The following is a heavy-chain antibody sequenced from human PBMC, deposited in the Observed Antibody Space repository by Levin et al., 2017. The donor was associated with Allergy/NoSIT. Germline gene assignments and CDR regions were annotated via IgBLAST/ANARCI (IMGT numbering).Heavy chain of an antibody. CDR3: ARELHTNDILTGPNDY. CDR1: GYTFTDYY. J-gene: IGHJ4*02. Sequence: ASVKVSCKASGYTFTDYYMHWVRQAPGQGLEWMGWINPKSGGTLYAQKFQGRVTMTGDTSISTANMELSGLRSDDTAVYYCARELHTNDILTGPNDYWGQGTLVTVSS. D-gene: IGHD3-9*01. CDR2: INPKSGGT. V-gene: IGHV1-2*02.